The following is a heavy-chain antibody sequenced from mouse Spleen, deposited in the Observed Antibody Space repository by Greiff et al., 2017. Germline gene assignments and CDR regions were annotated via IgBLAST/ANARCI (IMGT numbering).Heavy chain of an antibody. J-gene: IGHJ3*01. CDR2: IDPENGDT. CDR1: GFNIKDDY. Sequence: DVQLQESGAELVRPGASVKLSCTASGFNIKDDYMHWVKQRPEQGLEWIGWIDPENGDTEYASKFQGKATITADTSSNTAYLQLSSLTSEDTAVYYCTHYYGGFAYWGQGTLVTVSA. D-gene: IGHD1-2*01. CDR3: THYYGGFAY. V-gene: IGHV14-4*01.